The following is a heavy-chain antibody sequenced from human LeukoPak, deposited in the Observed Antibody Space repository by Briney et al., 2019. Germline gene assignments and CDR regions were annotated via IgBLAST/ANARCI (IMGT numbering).Heavy chain of an antibody. Sequence: GGALRLSCAASGVTFSNYWMHWGRQGRGKGVGGGSHINDDGSRTTYADCVKGGFTISRDNAKNTLYLQMNSLRAEDTAVYYCADPFGDAFDMWGQGTMVTVSS. CDR2: INDDGSRT. D-gene: IGHD3-3*01. J-gene: IGHJ3*02. CDR3: ADPFGDAFDM. V-gene: IGHV3-74*01. CDR1: GVTFSNYW.